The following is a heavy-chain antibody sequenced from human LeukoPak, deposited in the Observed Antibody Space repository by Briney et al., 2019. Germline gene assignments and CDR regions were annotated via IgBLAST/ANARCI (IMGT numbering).Heavy chain of an antibody. V-gene: IGHV4-38-2*02. J-gene: IGHJ6*03. D-gene: IGHD2-15*01. CDR1: GYSISSGYY. CDR3: ARGLYCSGGSCHKGGYYYYMDV. Sequence: SSETLSLTCTVSGYSISSGYYWGWIRQPPGKGLEWIGSIYHSGSTNYNPSLKSRVTISVDTSKNQFPLKLSSVTAADTAVYYCARGLYCSGGSCHKGGYYYYMDVWGKGTTVTVSS. CDR2: IYHSGST.